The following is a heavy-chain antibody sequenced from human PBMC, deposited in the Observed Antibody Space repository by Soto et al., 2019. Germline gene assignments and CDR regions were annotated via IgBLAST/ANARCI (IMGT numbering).Heavy chain of an antibody. J-gene: IGHJ3*02. Sequence: GGSLRLCCAASVFTFSSYAMHWFRQAPGKGLEWVAVISYDGSNKYYADSVKGRFTISRDNSKNTLYLQMNSLRAEDTAVYYCARAPIVVVSERGDAFDIWGQGTMVTVSS. CDR2: ISYDGSNK. CDR1: VFTFSSYA. V-gene: IGHV3-30-3*01. CDR3: ARAPIVVVSERGDAFDI. D-gene: IGHD2-21*01.